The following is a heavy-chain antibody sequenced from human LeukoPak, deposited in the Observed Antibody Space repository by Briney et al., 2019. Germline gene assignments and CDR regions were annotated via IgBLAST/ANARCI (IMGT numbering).Heavy chain of an antibody. D-gene: IGHD3-22*01. CDR3: ARVAYDSSGYYGG. J-gene: IGHJ4*02. CDR1: GFTFSRYS. V-gene: IGHV3-21*01. CDR2: ISSSSSYI. Sequence: GGSLRLSCAASGFTFSRYSMNWVRQAPGKGLEWVSSISSSSSYIYYADSVKGRFTISRDNAKNSLFLQMSSLRVEDTAVYYCARVAYDSSGYYGGWGQGTLVTVSS.